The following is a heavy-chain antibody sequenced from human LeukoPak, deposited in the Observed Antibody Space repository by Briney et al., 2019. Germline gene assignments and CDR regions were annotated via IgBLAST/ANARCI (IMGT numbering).Heavy chain of an antibody. D-gene: IGHD1-26*01. CDR1: GYTFTSYG. CDR3: ARGREDSGSYFSAYYYYYGMDV. J-gene: IGHJ6*02. CDR2: ISAYNGNT. V-gene: IGHV1-18*01. Sequence: ASVKVSCKASGYTFTSYGISWVRQAPGQGLEWMGWISAYNGNTNYAQKLQGRVTMTTDTSTSTAYMELSSLRSEDTAVYYCARGREDSGSYFSAYYYYYGMDVWGQGTTVTVSS.